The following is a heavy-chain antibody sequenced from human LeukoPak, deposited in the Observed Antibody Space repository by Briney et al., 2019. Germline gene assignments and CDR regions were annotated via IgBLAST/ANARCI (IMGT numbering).Heavy chain of an antibody. CDR3: ARRYCSNTTCYTFDC. V-gene: IGHV3-21*01. Sequence: GGSLRLSCAASGFTFSSYAMSWVRQAPGKGLEWVSSISSSGAYIYYADSVKGRFTISRDNAKNSLYLQMNSLRAEDTAMYYRARRYCSNTTCYTFDCWGQGTLVTVSS. CDR1: GFTFSSYA. D-gene: IGHD2-2*01. J-gene: IGHJ4*02. CDR2: ISSSGAYI.